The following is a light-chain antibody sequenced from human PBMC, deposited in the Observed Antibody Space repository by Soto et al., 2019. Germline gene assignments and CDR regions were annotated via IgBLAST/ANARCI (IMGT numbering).Light chain of an antibody. CDR1: QSVSSD. CDR2: GAS. CDR3: QQYHDWPSIT. Sequence: EIVMTQSPDTLSVSPGEGVTLSCRASQSVSSDLAWYQQKPGQSPRLLMYGASTRATDIPARFSGGGAGTEFTPRINSLQSVHDPISYCQQYHDWPSITFGPGTKVEIK. J-gene: IGKJ3*01. V-gene: IGKV3-15*01.